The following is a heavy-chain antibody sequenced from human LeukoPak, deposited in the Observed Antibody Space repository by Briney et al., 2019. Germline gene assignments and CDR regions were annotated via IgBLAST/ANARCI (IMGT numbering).Heavy chain of an antibody. Sequence: SGGSLRLSCAASGFTVSSNYMSWVRQAPGKGLEWVSVIYSGGSTYYADSVKGRFTISRDNSKNTLYLQMNSLRAEDTAVYYCARDIGYSYGYGFSAGFDYWGQGTLVTVSS. J-gene: IGHJ4*02. CDR2: IYSGGST. V-gene: IGHV3-53*01. CDR3: ARDIGYSYGYGFSAGFDY. CDR1: GFTVSSNY. D-gene: IGHD5-18*01.